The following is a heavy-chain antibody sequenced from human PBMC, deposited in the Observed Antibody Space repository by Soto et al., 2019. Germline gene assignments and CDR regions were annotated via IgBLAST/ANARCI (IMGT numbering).Heavy chain of an antibody. CDR1: GGSISSSSYY. J-gene: IGHJ4*02. CDR3: AGLTDWGSGNS. D-gene: IGHD3-10*01. CDR2: IYYSGST. Sequence: QLQLQESGPGLVKPSETLSLTCTVSGGSISSSSYYWGWIRQPPGKGLEWIGSIYYSGSTYYNPSLKSGVTISVDTSKTQFSLTPTSVTAADTAVYSCAGLTDWGSGNSWGQGTLVTVSS. V-gene: IGHV4-39*01.